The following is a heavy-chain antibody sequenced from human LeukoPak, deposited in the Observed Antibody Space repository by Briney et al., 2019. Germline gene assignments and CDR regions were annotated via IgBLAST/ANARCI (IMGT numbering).Heavy chain of an antibody. J-gene: IGHJ6*02. Sequence: PGGSLRLSCAASGFTFSSYGMHWVRQAPGKGLEWVAVISYDGSNKYYADSVKGRFTISRDNSKNTLYLQMNSLRAEDTAVYYCAKDRGRVAGYYYYGMDVWGQGTTVTVSS. CDR3: AKDRGRVAGYYYYGMDV. D-gene: IGHD6-19*01. CDR2: ISYDGSNK. V-gene: IGHV3-30*18. CDR1: GFTFSSYG.